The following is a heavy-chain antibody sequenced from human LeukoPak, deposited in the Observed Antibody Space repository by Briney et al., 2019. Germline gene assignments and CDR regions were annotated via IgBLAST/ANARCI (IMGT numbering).Heavy chain of an antibody. V-gene: IGHV4-4*07. CDR2: IYTSGST. CDR3: ARGVSRDGYHGRAFDI. D-gene: IGHD5-24*01. J-gene: IGHJ3*02. CDR1: GGSISRYY. Sequence: PSETLTLTCSVSGGSISRYYWSWLRQPAGKGLEWIGRIYTSGSTNYNASLKSRVTMSVDTSKNHFSLKLSSVTAADTAVYYCARGVSRDGYHGRAFDIWGQGTMVTVSS.